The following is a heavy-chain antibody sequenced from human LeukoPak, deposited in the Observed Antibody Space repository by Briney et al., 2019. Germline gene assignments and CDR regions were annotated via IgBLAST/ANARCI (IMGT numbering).Heavy chain of an antibody. D-gene: IGHD3-10*01. CDR2: IYSSGST. CDR3: ARYGSGSRHYYYYYMDV. V-gene: IGHV4-39*07. J-gene: IGHJ6*03. CDR1: GASISSGSNY. Sequence: NPSETLSLTCSVSGASISSGSNYWGWIRQPPGKTLEWIGSIYSSGSTYYNPSLKSRVIIIIDTPKNHFSLTLSSVTAADTAVYYCARYGSGSRHYYYYYMDVWGKGTTVTVSS.